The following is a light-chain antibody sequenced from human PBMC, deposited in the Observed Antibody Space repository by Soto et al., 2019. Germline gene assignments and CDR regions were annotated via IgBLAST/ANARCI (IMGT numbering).Light chain of an antibody. J-gene: IGKJ1*01. CDR2: DAS. V-gene: IGKV1-13*02. CDR1: QDIRNT. CDR3: QQYNSYSPAT. Sequence: AIQMTQSPSSLSASVGDRVAISCRASQDIRNTLAWYQQKPGEAPKLLIFDASTLESGVPSRFSGRGSETEFTLTISSLQPDDFATYYCQQYNSYSPATFGQGTKVDIK.